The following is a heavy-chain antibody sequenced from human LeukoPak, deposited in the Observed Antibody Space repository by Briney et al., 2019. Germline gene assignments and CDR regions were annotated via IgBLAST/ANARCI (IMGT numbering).Heavy chain of an antibody. CDR2: NSWNSGSI. Sequence: GRSLRLSCAASGFTLDDYAMHWVRQAPGKGLVWVSGNSWNSGSIGYADSVKGRFTTSRDNAKNSLYLQMNSLRAEDTALYYCAKDIGDRPDCSGGSCYFDYWGQGTLVTVSS. D-gene: IGHD2-15*01. CDR1: GFTLDDYA. CDR3: AKDIGDRPDCSGGSCYFDY. V-gene: IGHV3-9*01. J-gene: IGHJ4*02.